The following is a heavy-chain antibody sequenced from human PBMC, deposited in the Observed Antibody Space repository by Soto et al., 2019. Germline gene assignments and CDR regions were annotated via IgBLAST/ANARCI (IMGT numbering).Heavy chain of an antibody. V-gene: IGHV3-21*01. J-gene: IGHJ4*02. CDR3: ARDTRNSYYFDY. Sequence: EVQLVESGGGLVKPGGSLRLSCAASGFTFSSYSMSWVRQAPGKGLEWVSSISSSGSYIYYADSVKGRFTISRDNAKNSLYLQMNSLRAEDTAVYYCARDTRNSYYFDYWGQGTLVTVSS. CDR1: GFTFSSYS. D-gene: IGHD1-1*01. CDR2: ISSSGSYI.